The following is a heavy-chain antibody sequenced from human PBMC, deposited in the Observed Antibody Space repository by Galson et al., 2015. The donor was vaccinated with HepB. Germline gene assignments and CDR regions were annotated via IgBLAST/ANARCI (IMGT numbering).Heavy chain of an antibody. V-gene: IGHV3-30*18. CDR3: AKERTAMVNYYYYGMDV. Sequence: SLRLSCAASGFTFSSYGMHWVRQAPGKGLEWVAVISYDGSNKYHADSVKGRFTISRDNSKNTLYLQMYSLRAEDTAVYYCAKERTAMVNYYYYGMDVWGQGTTVTVSS. CDR2: ISYDGSNK. J-gene: IGHJ6*02. CDR1: GFTFSSYG. D-gene: IGHD5-18*01.